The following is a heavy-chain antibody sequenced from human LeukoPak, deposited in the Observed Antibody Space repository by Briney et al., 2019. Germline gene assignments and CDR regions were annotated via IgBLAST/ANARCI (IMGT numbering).Heavy chain of an antibody. J-gene: IGHJ4*02. CDR1: GGSISSGGYY. D-gene: IGHD3-10*01. CDR2: IYYSGST. CDR3: SGTMVRGVIISFDY. V-gene: IGHV4-31*03. Sequence: SETLSLTCTVSGGSISSGGYYWSWIRQHPGKGLEWIGYIYYSGSTYYNPSLKSRVTISVDTSKNQFSLKLSSVTAADTAVYYCSGTMVRGVIISFDYWGQETLVTVSS.